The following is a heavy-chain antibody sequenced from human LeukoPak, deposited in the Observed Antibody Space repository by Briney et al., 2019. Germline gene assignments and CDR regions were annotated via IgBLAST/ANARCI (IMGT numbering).Heavy chain of an antibody. CDR2: IYTSGST. D-gene: IGHD1-1*01. J-gene: IGHJ4*02. V-gene: IGHV4-61*02. CDR1: GGSISSGSYY. Sequence: PSQTLSLTXTVSGGSISSGSYYWSWIRQPAGKGLEWIGRIYTSGSTNYNPSLKSRVTISVDTSKNQFSLKLSSVTAADTAVYYCARDSGDQYYFDYWGQGTLVTVSS. CDR3: ARDSGDQYYFDY.